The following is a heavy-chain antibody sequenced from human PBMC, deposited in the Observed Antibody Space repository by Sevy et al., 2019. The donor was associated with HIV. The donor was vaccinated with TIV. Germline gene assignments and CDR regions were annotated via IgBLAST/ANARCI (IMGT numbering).Heavy chain of an antibody. CDR3: ATTKDYYDSSGYPFDY. Sequence: ASVKVSCKVSGYTLTELSMHWVRQAPGKGLEWMGSFDPEDGETIYAQNFQGRVTMTEDRSTHTAYMELSSLRSEDTAVYYCATTKDYYDSSGYPFDYWGQGTLVTVSS. J-gene: IGHJ4*02. CDR1: GYTLTELS. V-gene: IGHV1-24*01. D-gene: IGHD3-22*01. CDR2: FDPEDGET.